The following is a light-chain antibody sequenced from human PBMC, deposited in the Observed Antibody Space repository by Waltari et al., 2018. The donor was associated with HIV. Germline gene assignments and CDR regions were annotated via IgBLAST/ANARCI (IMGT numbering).Light chain of an antibody. Sequence: SYELTQPLSVSVALGQTARITCGGYNIENRNVYWYQQQPGQAPLLVIYRDTNRPSGIPERCSGSNSGNTATLTINRAQAGDEADYYCQVWDSSTVVFGGGTQLTVL. V-gene: IGLV3-9*01. CDR3: QVWDSSTVV. CDR1: NIENRN. CDR2: RDT. J-gene: IGLJ2*01.